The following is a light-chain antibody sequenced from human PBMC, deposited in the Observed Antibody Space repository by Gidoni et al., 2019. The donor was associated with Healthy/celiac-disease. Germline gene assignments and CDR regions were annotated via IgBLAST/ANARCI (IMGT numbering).Light chain of an antibody. J-gene: IGKJ1*01. V-gene: IGKV1D-8*01. Sequence: NWMTQSASLLSASTVVIVTSSCRMSQGISRYLAWYQQKPGKAPELLIYGASNLQSGVPYRFSGSGSGTDFTLTISCLQSEDFATYYCQQYDSFPPAFGQGTKVEIK. CDR2: GAS. CDR1: QGISRY. CDR3: QQYDSFPPA.